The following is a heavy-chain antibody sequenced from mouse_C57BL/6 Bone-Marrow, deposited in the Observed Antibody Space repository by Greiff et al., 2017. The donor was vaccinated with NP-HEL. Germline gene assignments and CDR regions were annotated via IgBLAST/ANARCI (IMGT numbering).Heavy chain of an antibody. CDR3: TPAAQAPWFAY. J-gene: IGHJ3*01. D-gene: IGHD3-2*02. V-gene: IGHV6-3*01. Sequence: EVKLMESGGGLVQPGGSMKLSCVASGFTFSNYWMNWVRQSPEKGLEWVAQIRLKSDNYATHYAESVKGRFTISRDDSKSSVYLQMNNLRAEDTGIYYCTPAAQAPWFAYWGQGTLVTVSA. CDR1: GFTFSNYW. CDR2: IRLKSDNYAT.